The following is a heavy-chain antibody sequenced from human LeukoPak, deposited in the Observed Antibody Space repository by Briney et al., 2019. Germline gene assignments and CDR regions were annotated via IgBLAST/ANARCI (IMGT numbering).Heavy chain of an antibody. Sequence: PGGSLRLSCAASGFTFSSYGMHWVRQAPGKGLEWVAFIRYDGSNKYYADSVKGRFTISRDNAKNSLYLQMNSLRAEDTAVYYCAISSGGAAPSYFDYWGQGTLVTVSS. CDR2: IRYDGSNK. CDR1: GFTFSSYG. V-gene: IGHV3-30*02. CDR3: AISSGGAAPSYFDY. D-gene: IGHD2/OR15-2a*01. J-gene: IGHJ4*02.